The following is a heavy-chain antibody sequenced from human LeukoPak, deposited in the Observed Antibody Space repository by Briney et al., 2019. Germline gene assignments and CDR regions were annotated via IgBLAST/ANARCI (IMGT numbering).Heavy chain of an antibody. Sequence: SETLSLTCAVYGGSFRGYYWSCIPQPPGKGLEWIGEINYSGSTNYNPSLKSRVTISVDTSKNQFSLKLSPVTAADTAVYYCARLKNGDYWGQGTLVTVSS. J-gene: IGHJ4*02. V-gene: IGHV4-34*01. CDR3: ARLKNGDY. CDR1: GGSFRGYY. CDR2: INYSGST.